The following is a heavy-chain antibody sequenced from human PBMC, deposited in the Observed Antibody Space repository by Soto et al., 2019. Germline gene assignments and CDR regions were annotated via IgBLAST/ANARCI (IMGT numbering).Heavy chain of an antibody. CDR1: GGSISSYY. Sequence: SETLSLTCTVSGGSISSYYWSWIRQHPGKGLEWIGYIYYSGSTYYNPSLKSRVTISVDTSKNQFSLKLSSVTAADTAVYYCARVFNPQYGMDVWGQGTTVTVSS. J-gene: IGHJ6*02. CDR3: ARVFNPQYGMDV. D-gene: IGHD3-10*01. V-gene: IGHV4-59*06. CDR2: IYYSGST.